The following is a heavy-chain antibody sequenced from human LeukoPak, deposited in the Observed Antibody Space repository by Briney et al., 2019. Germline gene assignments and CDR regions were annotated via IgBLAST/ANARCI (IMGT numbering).Heavy chain of an antibody. D-gene: IGHD2-2*01. CDR1: GGSISIYY. CDR2: IYTSGST. Sequence: SETLSLTCTVSGGSISIYYWSWIRQPAGKGLEWIGRIYTSGSTNYNPSLKSRVTMSVDTSKNQFSLKLSSVTAADTAVYYCARDLGHPGVVPAAMGYYYYYGMDVWGQGTTVTVSS. V-gene: IGHV4-4*07. CDR3: ARDLGHPGVVPAAMGYYYYYGMDV. J-gene: IGHJ6*02.